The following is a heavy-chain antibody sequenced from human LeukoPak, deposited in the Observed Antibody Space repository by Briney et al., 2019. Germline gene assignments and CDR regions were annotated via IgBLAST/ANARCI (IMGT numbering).Heavy chain of an antibody. CDR1: GFTFSSYA. CDR2: ISYDGSNK. CDR3: ARDVFFRFRYYYYGMDV. Sequence: GRSLRLSCAASGFTFSSYAMHWVRQAPGKGLEWVAVISYDGSNKYYADSVKGRFTISRDNSKNTLYLQMNSLRAEDTAVYYCARDVFFRFRYYYYGMDVWGQGTTVTVSS. J-gene: IGHJ6*02. D-gene: IGHD2/OR15-2a*01. V-gene: IGHV3-30*04.